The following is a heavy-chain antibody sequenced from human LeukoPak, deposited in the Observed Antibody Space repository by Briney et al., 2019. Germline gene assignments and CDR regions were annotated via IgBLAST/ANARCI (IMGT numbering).Heavy chain of an antibody. V-gene: IGHV3-74*01. J-gene: IGHJ3*02. CDR1: GFTFSSYW. CDR3: ARRGASTGAFDI. D-gene: IGHD1-26*01. Sequence: GGSLRLSCAASGFTFSSYWMHWVRQAPGKGLVWVSRINSDGSTTNYAGSVKGRFTISRDNAKNTLYLQMNSLRAEDTAVYYCARRGASTGAFDIWGQGTMVTVSS. CDR2: INSDGSTT.